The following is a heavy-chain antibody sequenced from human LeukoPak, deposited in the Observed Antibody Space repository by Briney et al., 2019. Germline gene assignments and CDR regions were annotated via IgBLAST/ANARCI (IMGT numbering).Heavy chain of an antibody. Sequence: GESLKISCKASGYSFTSYWIAWVRQMPGKGLEWMGIIYPGDSDTRYSPSFQGQVTISADKSISTAYLQWSSLKASDTAMYYCARVGTTGTRWFDXWGQGTLVTVSS. V-gene: IGHV5-51*01. D-gene: IGHD1-1*01. CDR3: ARVGTTGTRWFDX. CDR1: GYSFTSYW. CDR2: IYPGDSDT. J-gene: IGHJ5*02.